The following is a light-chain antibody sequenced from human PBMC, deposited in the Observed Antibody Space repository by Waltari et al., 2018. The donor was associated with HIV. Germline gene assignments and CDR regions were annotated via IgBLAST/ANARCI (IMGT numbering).Light chain of an antibody. CDR3: AAWDDSLNGVV. CDR2: RNN. CDR1: SSNIGRNY. J-gene: IGLJ2*01. V-gene: IGLV1-47*01. Sequence: QSVLTQPPSASGTPGQRVTISCSGSSSNIGRNYVYWHQQLPGTAPKLLIYRNNQRPSGVPDRFSGSKSGTSASLAISGLQSEDEADYYCAAWDDSLNGVVFGGGTKLTVL.